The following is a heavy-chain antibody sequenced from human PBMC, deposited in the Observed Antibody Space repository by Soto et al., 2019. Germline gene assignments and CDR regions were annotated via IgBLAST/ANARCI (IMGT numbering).Heavy chain of an antibody. V-gene: IGHV3-64D*06. Sequence: SLRLSCTVLGFTLTNENMNSVRQAPGKGLEYVSAISSNGGSTYYADSVKGRFTISRDNSKNTLYLQMSSLRAEDTAVYYCVKDQGDYYDSPWGQGTLGTVSS. CDR1: GFTLTNEN. J-gene: IGHJ5*02. CDR2: ISSNGGST. CDR3: VKDQGDYYDSP. D-gene: IGHD3-22*01.